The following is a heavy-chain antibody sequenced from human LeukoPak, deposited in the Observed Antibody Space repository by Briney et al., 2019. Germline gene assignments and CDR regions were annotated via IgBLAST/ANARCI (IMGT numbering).Heavy chain of an antibody. CDR2: ISYDGSNK. Sequence: PGGSLRLSCAASGFTFSSYGLHWVRQAPGKGLEWVAVISYDGSNKYYADSVKGRFTISRDNSKNTLYLQMNSLRAEDTAVYYCVIAVAGSYFDYWGQGTLVTVSS. J-gene: IGHJ4*02. CDR1: GFTFSSYG. V-gene: IGHV3-30*03. D-gene: IGHD6-19*01. CDR3: VIAVAGSYFDY.